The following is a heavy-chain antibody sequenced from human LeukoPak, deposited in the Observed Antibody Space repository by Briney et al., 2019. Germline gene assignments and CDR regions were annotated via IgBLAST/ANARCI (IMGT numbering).Heavy chain of an antibody. CDR3: SRGFRESSSDY. CDR1: GGSISSGGYY. J-gene: IGHJ4*02. D-gene: IGHD6-19*01. Sequence: PSETLSLTCTVSGGSISSGGYYWSWIRQHPGKGLEWIGYIYHSGSTYYNPPLKSRVTISVDTSKNQFSLKLSSVTAADTAVYYCSRGFRESSSDYWGQGTLVTVSS. V-gene: IGHV4-31*03. CDR2: IYHSGST.